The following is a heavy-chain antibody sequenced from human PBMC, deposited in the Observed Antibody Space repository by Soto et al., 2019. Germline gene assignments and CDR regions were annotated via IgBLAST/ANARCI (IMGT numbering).Heavy chain of an antibody. J-gene: IGHJ4*02. V-gene: IGHV3-21*01. CDR2: ISSSSSFI. Sequence: DVQLVESGGGLVKPGGSLRLSCAASGFSLSDYSMNWIRQAPGKGLECVASISSSSSFIHYAESMKGRFTISRDNAKNSLYLQMNSLSAEDTAVYYCAGSSDDGRDNWGQGTLVTVSS. D-gene: IGHD1-26*01. CDR1: GFSLSDYS. CDR3: AGSSDDGRDN.